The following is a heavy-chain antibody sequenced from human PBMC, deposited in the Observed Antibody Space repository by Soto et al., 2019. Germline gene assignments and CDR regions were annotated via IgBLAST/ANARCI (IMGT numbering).Heavy chain of an antibody. CDR1: GGTFNTYT. CDR2: FIPILHMA. CDR3: AITYCRDNSCPRDFDF. V-gene: IGHV1-69*02. D-gene: IGHD2-21*01. Sequence: QVQVVQSGAEVKKPESSVKVSCKPSGGTFNTYTVNWVRLAPGHGLEWMGRFIPILHMANYAEKIQDRVTITADRSTFTAYMELNSLTSDDTAVYYCAITYCRDNSCPRDFDFWGPGTLVTVSS. J-gene: IGHJ4*02.